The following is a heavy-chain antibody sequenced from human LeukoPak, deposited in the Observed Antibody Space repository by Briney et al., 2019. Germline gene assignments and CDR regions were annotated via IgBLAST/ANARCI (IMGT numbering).Heavy chain of an antibody. CDR3: TTKPLGYCSSSSCYSYFDY. Sequence: GGSLRLSCAASGFTFSDYYMSWIRQAPGKGLEWVSYISSSGSTIYYADSVKGRFTISRDNAKNSLYLQMNSLRAEDTAVYYCTTKPLGYCSSSSCYSYFDYWGQGTLVTVSS. V-gene: IGHV3-11*01. D-gene: IGHD2-2*01. CDR2: ISSSGSTI. J-gene: IGHJ4*02. CDR1: GFTFSDYY.